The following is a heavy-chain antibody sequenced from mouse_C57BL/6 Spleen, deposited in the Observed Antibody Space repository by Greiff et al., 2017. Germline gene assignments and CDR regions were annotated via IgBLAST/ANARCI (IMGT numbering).Heavy chain of an antibody. CDR2: INPSTGGT. CDR3: ARRSGYYGD. Sequence: EVKLQESGPELVKPGASVKISCKASGYSFTGYYMNWVKQSPEKSLEWIGEINPSTGGTTYNQKFKAKATLTVDKSSSTAYMQLKSLTSEDSAVYYCARRSGYYGDWGQGTTLTVSS. V-gene: IGHV1-42*01. D-gene: IGHD1-1*01. J-gene: IGHJ2*01. CDR1: GYSFTGYY.